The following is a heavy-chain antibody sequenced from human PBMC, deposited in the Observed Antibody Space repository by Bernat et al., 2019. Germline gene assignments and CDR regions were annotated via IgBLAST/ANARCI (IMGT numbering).Heavy chain of an antibody. Sequence: QVHLVESGGGVVQPGRSLRLSCAASGFIFSSHALHWVRQAPGKGLEWVAVISDDGSNKYYADSVKGRFAISRDNSKNTLFLQMNSLRTEDTAVYYCARTWDCASTSCYKSFDNWGQGTLVTVSS. CDR2: ISDDGSNK. CDR3: ARTWDCASTSCYKSFDN. CDR1: GFIFSSHA. V-gene: IGHV3-30*09. J-gene: IGHJ4*02. D-gene: IGHD2-2*02.